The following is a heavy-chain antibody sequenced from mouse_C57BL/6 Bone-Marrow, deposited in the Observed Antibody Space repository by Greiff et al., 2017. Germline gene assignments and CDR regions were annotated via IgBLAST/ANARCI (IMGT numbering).Heavy chain of an antibody. J-gene: IGHJ2*01. CDR1: GYTFTDYY. V-gene: IGHV1-26*01. CDR3: ARLREDFDY. Sequence: VQLQQSGPELVKPGASVKISCKASGYTFTDYYMNWVKQSHGKSLEWIGDINPNNGGTSYNQKFKGKATLTVDKSSSTAYMELRSLTSEDSAVYYCARLREDFDYWGQGTTLTVSS. CDR2: INPNNGGT.